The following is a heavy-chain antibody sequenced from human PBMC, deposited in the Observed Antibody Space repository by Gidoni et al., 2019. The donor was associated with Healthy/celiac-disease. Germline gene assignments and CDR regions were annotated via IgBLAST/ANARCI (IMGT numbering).Heavy chain of an antibody. CDR1: GGTFSSYA. D-gene: IGHD3-3*01. CDR2: IIPIFGTA. V-gene: IGHV1-69*06. CDR3: ARSPYDPYYDFWSGYYYFDY. Sequence: QVQLVQSGAEVKKPGSSVKVSCKASGGTFSSYAISWVRQAPGQGLEWMGGIIPIFGTANYAQKFQGRVTITADKSTSTAYMELSSLRSEDTAVYYCARSPYDPYYDFWSGYYYFDYWGQGTLVTVSS. J-gene: IGHJ4*02.